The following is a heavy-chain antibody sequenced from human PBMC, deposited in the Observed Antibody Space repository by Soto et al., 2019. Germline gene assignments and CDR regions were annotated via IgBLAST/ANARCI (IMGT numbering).Heavy chain of an antibody. CDR1: GGSISSSSYY. CDR2: IYYSGST. D-gene: IGHD3-22*01. Sequence: SETLSLTCTVSGGSISSSSYYWGWIRQPPGKGLEWIGSIYYSGSTYYNPSLKSRVTISVDTSKNQFSLKLSSVTAADTAVYYCARQYYYDSSGYPTDAFDIWGQGTMVTVSS. CDR3: ARQYYYDSSGYPTDAFDI. J-gene: IGHJ3*02. V-gene: IGHV4-39*01.